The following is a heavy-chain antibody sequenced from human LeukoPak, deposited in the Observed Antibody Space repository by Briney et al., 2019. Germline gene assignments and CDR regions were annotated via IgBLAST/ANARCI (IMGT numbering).Heavy chain of an antibody. CDR3: ARGAGGSYYPYFQH. V-gene: IGHV3-11*04. Sequence: GSLRLSCAASGFTFSDYYMSWIRQAPGKGLEWVSYISSSGSTIYYADSVKGRFTISRDNSKNTLYLQMNSLRAEDTAVYYCARGAGGSYYPYFQHWGQGTLVTVSS. CDR1: GFTFSDYY. D-gene: IGHD1-26*01. CDR2: ISSSGSTI. J-gene: IGHJ1*01.